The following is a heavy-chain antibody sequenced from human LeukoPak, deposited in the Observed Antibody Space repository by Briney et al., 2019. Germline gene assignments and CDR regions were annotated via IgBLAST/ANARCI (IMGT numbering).Heavy chain of an antibody. CDR2: IYYSGST. J-gene: IGHJ4*02. CDR3: ASAGVLLWFGELT. D-gene: IGHD3-10*01. Sequence: SETLSLTCTVSGGSISSSSYYWGWIRQPPGKGLEWIGSIYYSGSTYYNPSLKSRVTISVDTSKNQFSLKLSSVAAADTAVYYCASAGVLLWFGELTWGQGTLVTVSS. CDR1: GGSISSSSYY. V-gene: IGHV4-39*01.